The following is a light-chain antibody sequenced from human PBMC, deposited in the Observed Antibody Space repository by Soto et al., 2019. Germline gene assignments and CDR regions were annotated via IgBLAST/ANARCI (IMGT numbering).Light chain of an antibody. J-gene: IGLJ2*01. CDR3: TSCTTSTTII. V-gene: IGLV2-14*03. CDR2: DVN. CDR1: SSDIGAYNF. Sequence: QSALTQPASVSGSHGQSITISCTGTSSDIGAYNFVSWYQQHPGKAPKLMLYDVNIRPSGVSNRFSGSKSGNTASLTISGLQAEDEADYYCTSCTTSTTIIFGGGTQMTVL.